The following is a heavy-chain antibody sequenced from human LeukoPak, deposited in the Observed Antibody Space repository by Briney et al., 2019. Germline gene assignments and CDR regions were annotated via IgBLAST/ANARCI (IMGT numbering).Heavy chain of an antibody. CDR2: IYYSGST. J-gene: IGHJ4*02. D-gene: IGHD2-15*01. CDR1: GYSISSGYY. Sequence: SETLSLTCTVSGYSISSGYYWGWIRQPPGKGLEWIGSIYYSGSTYYNPSLKSRVTISVDTSKNQFSLKLSSVAAADTAVYYCARPRVNCSGGSCFYYFDYWGQGTLVTVSS. CDR3: ARPRVNCSGGSCFYYFDY. V-gene: IGHV4-38-2*02.